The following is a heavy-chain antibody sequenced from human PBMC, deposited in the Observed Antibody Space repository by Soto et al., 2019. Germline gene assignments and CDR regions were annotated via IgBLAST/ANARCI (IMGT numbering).Heavy chain of an antibody. CDR1: GFTFSSYG. CDR2: IWYDGSNK. CDR3: ARDSSPYCSGGSCYFEDY. J-gene: IGHJ4*02. D-gene: IGHD2-15*01. Sequence: QVQLVESGGGVVQPGRSLRLSCAASGFTFSSYGMHWVRQAPGKGLEWVAVIWYDGSNKYYADSVKGRFTISRDNSKNTLYLQMNSLRAEDTAVYYCARDSSPYCSGGSCYFEDYWGQGTLVTVSS. V-gene: IGHV3-33*01.